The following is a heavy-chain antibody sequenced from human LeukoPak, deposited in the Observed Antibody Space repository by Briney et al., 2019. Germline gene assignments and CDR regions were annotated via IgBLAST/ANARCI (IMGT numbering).Heavy chain of an antibody. CDR3: AKDAPLYYYGSGSFYPFDY. J-gene: IGHJ4*02. D-gene: IGHD3-10*01. CDR1: GFTLSSYA. CDR2: ISGSGGST. Sequence: GGSLRLSCAASGFTLSSYAMSWVRQAPGKGLEWVSAISGSGGSTYYADSVKGRFTISRDNSKNTLYLQMNSLRAEDTAVYYCAKDAPLYYYGSGSFYPFDYWGQGTLVTVSS. V-gene: IGHV3-23*01.